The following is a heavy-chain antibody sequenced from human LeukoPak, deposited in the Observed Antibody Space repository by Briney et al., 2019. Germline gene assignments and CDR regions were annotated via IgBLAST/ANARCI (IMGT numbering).Heavy chain of an antibody. D-gene: IGHD6-13*01. CDR2: IYTSGST. J-gene: IGHJ6*03. V-gene: IGHV4-4*07. Sequence: SETLSLTCTVSGGSISSHHWSWIRQPAGKGLEWIGRIYTSGSTNYNPSLKSRVTMSVDTSKNQFSLKLSSVTAADTAVYYCAREYSSSWHDRYYYYYMDVWGKGTTVTVSS. CDR1: GGSISSHH. CDR3: AREYSSSWHDRYYYYYMDV.